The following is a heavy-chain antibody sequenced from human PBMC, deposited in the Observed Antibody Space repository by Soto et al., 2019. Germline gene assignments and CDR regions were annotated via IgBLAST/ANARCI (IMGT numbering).Heavy chain of an antibody. J-gene: IGHJ4*02. CDR1: GGSIRSGDYY. V-gene: IGHV4-30-4*01. CDR2: IHNTGSP. Sequence: PSETLSLTCTASGGSIRSGDYYWSGIRQPPGKGLEWIAYIHNTGSPYYNLSLQSRLTISIDTSKNHFSLRLSSVTAADTAVYFCARARHSGSYFFDYWGQGSLVPVSS. D-gene: IGHD1-26*01. CDR3: ARARHSGSYFFDY.